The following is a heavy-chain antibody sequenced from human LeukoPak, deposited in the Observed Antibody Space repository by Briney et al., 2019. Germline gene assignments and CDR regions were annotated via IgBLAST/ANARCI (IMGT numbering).Heavy chain of an antibody. CDR1: GFTFSDYY. Sequence: PGGSLRLSCAASGFTFSDYYMSWIRQAPGKGLEWVSAISGSGDSTYYADSVKGRFTISRDNSKNTLYLQMNSLRAEDTAIYYCAKASRDIPAAGPSGYYFDHWGQGTLVTVSS. D-gene: IGHD6-13*01. CDR3: AKASRDIPAAGPSGYYFDH. CDR2: ISGSGDST. J-gene: IGHJ4*02. V-gene: IGHV3-23*01.